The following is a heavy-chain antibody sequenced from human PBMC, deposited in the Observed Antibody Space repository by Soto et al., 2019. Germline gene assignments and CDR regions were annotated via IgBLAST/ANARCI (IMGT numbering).Heavy chain of an antibody. CDR2: MNPNSGNT. CDR1: GYTFTSYD. J-gene: IGHJ4*02. V-gene: IGHV1-8*01. Sequence: ASVKVSCKASGYTFTSYDINWVRQATGQGLEWMGWMNPNSGNTGYAQKFQGRVTMTRNTSISTAYMELSSLRSEDTAVYYCARNIYCSSTSCYSYYFDYWGQGTLVTVSS. D-gene: IGHD2-2*01. CDR3: ARNIYCSSTSCYSYYFDY.